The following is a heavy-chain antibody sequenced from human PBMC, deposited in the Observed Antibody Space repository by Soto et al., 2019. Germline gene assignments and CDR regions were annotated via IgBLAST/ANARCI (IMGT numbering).Heavy chain of an antibody. CDR3: ARDAGRSNYYYGMDV. V-gene: IGHV3-23*01. CDR2: ISGSGGST. J-gene: IGHJ6*02. CDR1: GFTFSSYA. Sequence: EVQLLESGGGLVQPGGSLRLSCAASGFTFSSYAMSWVRQAPGKGLEWVSAISGSGGSTYYADSVKGRFTISRDNSKNTLYLQMNSLRDEDTDVYYCARDAGRSNYYYGMDVWGQGTTVTVSS.